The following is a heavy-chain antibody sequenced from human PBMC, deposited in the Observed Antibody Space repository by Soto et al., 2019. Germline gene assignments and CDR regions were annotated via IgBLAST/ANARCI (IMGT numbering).Heavy chain of an antibody. J-gene: IGHJ4*02. CDR2: ISAYNGNT. V-gene: IGHV1-18*01. D-gene: IGHD1-26*01. CDR3: ARDRGSYALDY. CDR1: GYTFTSYG. Sequence: QVQLVQSGAEVKKPGASVKVSCKASGYTFTSYGISWVRQAPGQGLEWMGWISAYNGNTNYAQKLQGRVTMTTDTPTSKADMELRSLRSDDTAVYYCARDRGSYALDYWGQGTLVTVSS.